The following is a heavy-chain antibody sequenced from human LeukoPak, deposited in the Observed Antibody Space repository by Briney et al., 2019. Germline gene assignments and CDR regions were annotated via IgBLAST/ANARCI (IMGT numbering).Heavy chain of an antibody. V-gene: IGHV3-11*01. J-gene: IGHJ3*02. CDR3: ARDYYDSRVSGGWSDAFDI. D-gene: IGHD3-22*01. CDR1: GFTISDYY. Sequence: GGSLRLSCAASGFTISDYYMSWIRQAPGKGLEWVSYISSSGSTIYYADSVKGRFAISRDNAKNSLYLQMNSLRAEDTAVYYCARDYYDSRVSGGWSDAFDIWGQGTMVTVSS. CDR2: ISSSGSTI.